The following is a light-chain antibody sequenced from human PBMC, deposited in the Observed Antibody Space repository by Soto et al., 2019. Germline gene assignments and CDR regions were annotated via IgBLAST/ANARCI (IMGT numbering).Light chain of an antibody. CDR1: QGISSW. Sequence: DIQMTQSPSSVSASVGDRVTITCRAGQGISSWLAWYQQKPGKAPKVLIYATSRLQSGVPSRFSGSGSGTEFTLTINSLQPDDIATYYCQNYDSAPITFGQGTKVDIK. CDR2: ATS. J-gene: IGKJ1*01. CDR3: QNYDSAPIT. V-gene: IGKV1-12*01.